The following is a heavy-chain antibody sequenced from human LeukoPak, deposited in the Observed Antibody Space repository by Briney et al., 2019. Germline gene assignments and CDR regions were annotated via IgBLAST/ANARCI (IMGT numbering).Heavy chain of an antibody. Sequence: SSETLSLTCTVSGYSISSGYYWGWIRQPPGKGLEWIGSIYHSGSTYYNPSLKSRVTISVDTSKNQFSLKLSSVTAADTAVYYCARDSRRELLHAFDIWGQGTMVTVSS. CDR2: IYHSGST. CDR3: ARDSRRELLHAFDI. V-gene: IGHV4-38-2*02. D-gene: IGHD1-26*01. CDR1: GYSISSGYY. J-gene: IGHJ3*02.